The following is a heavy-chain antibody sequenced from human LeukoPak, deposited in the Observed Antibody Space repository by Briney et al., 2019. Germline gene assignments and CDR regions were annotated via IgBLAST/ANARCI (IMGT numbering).Heavy chain of an antibody. J-gene: IGHJ4*02. V-gene: IGHV3-49*04. Sequence: GGSLRLSCSASGFTFTDYPMSWVRQAPGKGLEWVGFIRSKAYGGTTEYAASVKGRFTIARDDSKSIAYLQMNRLKTEDTAVYYCTRDYFAGSTTSCHEVWGQGTLVTVSS. CDR2: IRSKAYGGTT. CDR3: TRDYFAGSTTSCHEV. CDR1: GFTFTDYP. D-gene: IGHD2-2*01.